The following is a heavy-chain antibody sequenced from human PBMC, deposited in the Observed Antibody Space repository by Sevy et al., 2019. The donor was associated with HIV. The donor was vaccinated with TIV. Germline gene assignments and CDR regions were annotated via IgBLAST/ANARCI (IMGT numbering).Heavy chain of an antibody. Sequence: SETLSLTCTVSGGSISSGSYYWSWIRQPAGKGLEWSGRIYTSGSTNYNPSLKSRVTMSVDTSKNQCSLKLSSVTAADTAVYYCAREIPGVVVSLFDPWGQGTLVTVSS. V-gene: IGHV4-61*02. CDR1: GGSISSGSYY. CDR2: IYTSGST. D-gene: IGHD2-15*01. J-gene: IGHJ5*02. CDR3: AREIPGVVVSLFDP.